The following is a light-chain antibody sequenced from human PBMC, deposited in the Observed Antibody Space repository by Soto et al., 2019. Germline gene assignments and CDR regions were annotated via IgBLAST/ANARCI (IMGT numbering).Light chain of an antibody. V-gene: IGKV3-20*01. CDR1: QSVSSSY. CDR3: QQYGSSPWT. CDR2: GAS. J-gene: IGKJ1*01. Sequence: EIVLTQSPGTLSLSPGEGATLSCRASQSVSSSYLAWYQQKPGQAPRPLIYGASSRAIGIPDRFSGSGSGTDFTLTISRLETEDFAVYYCQQYGSSPWTFGQGTKVDIK.